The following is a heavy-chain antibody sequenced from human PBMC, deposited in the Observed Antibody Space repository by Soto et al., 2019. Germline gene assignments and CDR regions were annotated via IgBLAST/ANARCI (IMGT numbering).Heavy chain of an antibody. CDR1: GGSISSGNYF. J-gene: IGHJ4*02. Sequence: QVQLQESGPGLVKPSQTLSLTCTVSGGSISSGNYFWSWIRQHPGKVLEWIGYIYYSGSTNYNPSLKTRVTISGDTSKIPFSLNLSSVTAADTAVYYCARSREWFGAVSDYWGQGTLVTVSS. V-gene: IGHV4-31*03. CDR3: ARSREWFGAVSDY. CDR2: IYYSGST. D-gene: IGHD3-10*01.